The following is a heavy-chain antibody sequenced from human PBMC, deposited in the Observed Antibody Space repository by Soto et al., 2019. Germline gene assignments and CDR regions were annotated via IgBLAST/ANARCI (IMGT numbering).Heavy chain of an antibody. Sequence: QVQLVESGEGVVQPGGSLRLSCTASGFTFSSYGMHWVRQAPGKGLQWVAVIPHDGTYQYYLDSVKGRFTISRDNSKDTLYLQMNSLRVEDTAVYYCVRDDDNLDNGLDHWGQGTLVTVSS. V-gene: IGHV3-30*19. CDR3: VRDDDNLDNGLDH. CDR1: GFTFSSYG. CDR2: IPHDGTYQ. D-gene: IGHD1-1*01. J-gene: IGHJ4*02.